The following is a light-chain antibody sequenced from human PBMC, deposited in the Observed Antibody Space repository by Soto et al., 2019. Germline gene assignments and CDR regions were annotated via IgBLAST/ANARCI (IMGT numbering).Light chain of an antibody. CDR2: EVS. CDR3: NSYTTISTYV. Sequence: QSVLTQPASVSGSPGQSITISCTGTTSDVGSSNYVSWYQHHPGKAPKLIIYEVSNRPSGVSNRFSGSKSGNTASLTISGLQAEDEADYYCNSYTTISTYVFGTGTKLTVL. CDR1: TSDVGSSNY. V-gene: IGLV2-14*01. J-gene: IGLJ1*01.